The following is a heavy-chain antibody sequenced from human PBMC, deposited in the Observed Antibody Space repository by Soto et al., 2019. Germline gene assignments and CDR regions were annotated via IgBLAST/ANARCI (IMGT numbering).Heavy chain of an antibody. D-gene: IGHD6-19*01. CDR1: GFTFSDYA. V-gene: IGHV3-23*01. Sequence: EVQLLESGGGWVQPGGSLRLSCAASGFTFSDYAMSWVRQAPGKGLEWVSHMSASGGSTYYADSVKGRFTISRDNSKNTLYLQMNSLRAEDTAVYYCANTYKGPAYSSGLLAAFDIWGQGTMVTVSS. CDR2: MSASGGST. CDR3: ANTYKGPAYSSGLLAAFDI. J-gene: IGHJ3*02.